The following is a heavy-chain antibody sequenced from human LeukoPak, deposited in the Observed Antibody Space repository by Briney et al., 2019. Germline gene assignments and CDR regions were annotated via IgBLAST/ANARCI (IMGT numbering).Heavy chain of an antibody. J-gene: IGHJ4*02. V-gene: IGHV5-51*01. CDR3: ARPVEMATSPFDY. Sequence: GESLQISCKGSGYIFANYWIAWVRPMPGKGLEWMGIIYPDDSDTRYSPSFQGQVTISPHKSIATAYLQWSSLKASDTAMYYCARPVEMATSPFDYWGQGTLVTVSS. D-gene: IGHD5-24*01. CDR2: IYPDDSDT. CDR1: GYIFANYW.